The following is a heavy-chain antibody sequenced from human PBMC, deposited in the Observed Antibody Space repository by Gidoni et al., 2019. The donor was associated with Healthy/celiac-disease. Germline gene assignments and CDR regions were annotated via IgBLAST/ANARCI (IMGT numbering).Heavy chain of an antibody. CDR2: VIPIFGTA. CDR1: GGTFSSYD. V-gene: IGHV1-69*01. J-gene: IGHJ4*02. CDR3: AREYRGRRTFDY. Sequence: QVQLVQSGAEVKKPGSSVKVSCKASGGTFSSYDISWVRQAPGQGLEWMGGVIPIFGTANYAKKFQGRFTITAAESTSTAYMELSSLRSEDTAVYYCAREYRGRRTFDYWGQGTLVTVSS. D-gene: IGHD1-26*01.